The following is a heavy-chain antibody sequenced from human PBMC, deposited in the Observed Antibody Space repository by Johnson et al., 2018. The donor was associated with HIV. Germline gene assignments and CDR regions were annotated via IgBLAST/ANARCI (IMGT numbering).Heavy chain of an antibody. CDR2: IRYDGSNK. J-gene: IGHJ3*02. CDR1: GFTFSSYG. D-gene: IGHD6-13*01. V-gene: IGHV3-30*02. CDR3: AKYRQQLVRSAFDI. Sequence: VQLVESGGGVVQPGRSQRLSCAASGFTFSSYGMHWVRQAPGKGLEWVAFIRYDGSNKYYADSVKGRFTISRDNSKNTLYLQMSSLRVEDTAVYYCAKYRQQLVRSAFDIWGQGTMVTVSS.